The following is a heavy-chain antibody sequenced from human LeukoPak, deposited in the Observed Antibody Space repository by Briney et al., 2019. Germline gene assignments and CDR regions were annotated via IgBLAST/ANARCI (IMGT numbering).Heavy chain of an antibody. J-gene: IGHJ6*03. CDR2: ISAYNGNT. Sequence: GASVKVSCKASGYTFTSYGISWVRQAPGQGLEWVGWISAYNGNTNYAQKLQGRVTMTTDTSTSTAYMELRSLRSDDTAVYYCARVIVVVPAAIRHYYYYYMDVWGKGTTVTVSS. V-gene: IGHV1-18*01. CDR3: ARVIVVVPAAIRHYYYYYMDV. D-gene: IGHD2-2*02. CDR1: GYTFTSYG.